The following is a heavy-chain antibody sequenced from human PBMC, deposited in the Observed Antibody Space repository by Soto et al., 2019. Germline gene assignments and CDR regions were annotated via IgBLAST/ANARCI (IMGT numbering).Heavy chain of an antibody. J-gene: IGHJ5*02. CDR2: IYSGDST. V-gene: IGHV3-53*01. CDR3: ARDKS. Sequence: PGGSLRLSCAASGCTVNNNYMGWVRQAPGKGLEWVSLIYSGDSTYYTDSVKGRFTISRDSSKNTLYLQMSSLRAEDTAVYYCARDKSWGPGTLVTVSS. CDR1: GCTVNNNY.